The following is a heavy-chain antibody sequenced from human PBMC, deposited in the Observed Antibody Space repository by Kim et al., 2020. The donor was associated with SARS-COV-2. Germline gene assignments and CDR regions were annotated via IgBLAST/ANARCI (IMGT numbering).Heavy chain of an antibody. V-gene: IGHV1-3*01. J-gene: IGHJ4*02. D-gene: IGHD6-13*01. CDR3: AVLAAAGTVLDY. Sequence: KYSQKFQGRVTITRDTSASTAYMELSSLRSEDTAVYYCAVLAAAGTVLDYWGQGTLVTVSS.